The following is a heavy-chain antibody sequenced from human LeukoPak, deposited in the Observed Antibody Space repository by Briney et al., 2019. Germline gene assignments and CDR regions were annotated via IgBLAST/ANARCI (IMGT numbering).Heavy chain of an antibody. CDR1: GFTFSSYA. CDR3: AREAAAAGDWYFDL. Sequence: PGGSLRLSCAASGFTFSSYAMSWVRQAPGKGLVWVSRIDTDGSTISYADSVKGRFTISRDNAKNTLYLQMDSLRVEDTAVYYCAREAAAAGDWYFDLWGRGTLVTVSS. V-gene: IGHV3-74*01. D-gene: IGHD6-13*01. CDR2: IDTDGSTI. J-gene: IGHJ2*01.